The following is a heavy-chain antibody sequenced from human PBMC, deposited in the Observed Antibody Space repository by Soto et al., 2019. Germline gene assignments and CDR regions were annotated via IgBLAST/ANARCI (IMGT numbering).Heavy chain of an antibody. CDR3: ARDLWGYCGTDCYPLDV. V-gene: IGHV4-59*01. CDR1: CGSITEFY. CDR2: MYNTGST. D-gene: IGHD2-21*02. J-gene: IGHJ6*02. Sequence: SQTLRVTCTVACGSITEFYWSWIRTPPGKGLEWIGYMYNTGSTVYNPSFKSRVTISVDTSKNQFSLKLNSVTAADTAVYYCARDLWGYCGTDCYPLDVWGQGTTVTVSS.